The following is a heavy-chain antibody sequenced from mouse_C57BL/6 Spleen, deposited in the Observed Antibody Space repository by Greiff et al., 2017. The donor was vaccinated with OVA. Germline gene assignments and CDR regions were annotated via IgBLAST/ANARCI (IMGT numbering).Heavy chain of an antibody. CDR3: ARQEDGYAWFAY. Sequence: EVKLVESGGGLVQPGGSLKLSCAAFGFTFSDYGMAWVRQAPRKGPEWVAFISNLAYSIYYADTVTGRFTISRENAKNTLYLEMSSLRSEDTAMYYCARQEDGYAWFAYWGQGTLVTVSA. J-gene: IGHJ3*01. CDR1: GFTFSDYG. CDR2: ISNLAYSI. V-gene: IGHV5-15*01. D-gene: IGHD2-2*01.